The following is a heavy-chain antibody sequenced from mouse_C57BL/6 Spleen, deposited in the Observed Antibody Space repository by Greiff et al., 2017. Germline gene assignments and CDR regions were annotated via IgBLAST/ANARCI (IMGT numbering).Heavy chain of an antibody. CDR3: VSDGYYAWFAY. D-gene: IGHD2-3*01. Sequence: EVKLVESGGGLVQPKGSLKLSCAASGFSFNTYAMNWVRQAPGQGLEWVARIRSKSNNYATYYADSVKDRFTISRDDSESMLYLQMNNLKTEDTAMYYCVSDGYYAWFAYWGQGTLVTVSA. CDR1: GFSFNTYA. V-gene: IGHV10-1*01. J-gene: IGHJ3*01. CDR2: IRSKSNNYAT.